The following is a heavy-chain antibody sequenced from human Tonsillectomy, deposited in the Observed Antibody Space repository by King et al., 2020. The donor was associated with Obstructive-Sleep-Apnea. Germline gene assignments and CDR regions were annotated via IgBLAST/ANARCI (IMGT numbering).Heavy chain of an antibody. CDR2: IWYDGSNK. CDR1: GFTFSSYG. J-gene: IGHJ4*02. V-gene: IGHV3-33*01. CDR3: ARDLRGPFDY. Sequence: VQLVESGGGVVQPGRSLRLSCAASGFTFSSYGMHWVRQAPGKGLEWVAVIWYDGSNKYYADSVKGRFTISRDNSKNTLYLQMNSLRAEDTGVYYCARDLRGPFDYWGQGTLVTVSS.